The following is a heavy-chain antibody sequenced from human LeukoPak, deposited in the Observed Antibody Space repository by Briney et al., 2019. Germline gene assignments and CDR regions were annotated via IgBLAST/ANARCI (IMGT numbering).Heavy chain of an antibody. CDR1: GFTFISYT. CDR2: MSSNGGST. CDR3: VPDIVVVIFAY. D-gene: IGHD2-15*01. V-gene: IGHV3-64D*09. Sequence: GGSLRLSCSASGFTFISYTVHWVRQAPGKGLEYVSGMSSNGGSTYYADSVKGRFTISRDNSKNTLYLQMSSLRVEDTAVYYCVPDIVVVIFAYWGQGTLVTVSS. J-gene: IGHJ4*02.